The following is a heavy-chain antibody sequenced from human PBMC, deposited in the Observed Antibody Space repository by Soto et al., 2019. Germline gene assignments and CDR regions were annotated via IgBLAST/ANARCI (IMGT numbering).Heavy chain of an antibody. CDR2: IYYSGST. CDR3: EIHLGELAALSF. D-gene: IGHD3-16*01. V-gene: IGHV4-39*01. CDR1: GSSISSSSYY. J-gene: IGHJ4*02. Sequence: SETLSLSCTVSGSSISSSSYYWVWIRQPPGKGLEWIGSIYYSGSTYYNPSLKSRVTISVDTSKNQFSLKLSSVTAADTAVYYCEIHLGELAALSFWGQGSLVIGSS.